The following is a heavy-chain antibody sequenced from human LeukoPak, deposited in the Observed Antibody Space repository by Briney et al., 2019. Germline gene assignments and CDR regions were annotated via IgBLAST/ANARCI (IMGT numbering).Heavy chain of an antibody. V-gene: IGHV3-48*04. Sequence: GGSLRLSCAASGFTFSSFAMSWIRPAPGKGLEWISYISTTCNNIYYADSVKGRFTISRDNAKNSLYLQTNSLRAEDTAVYYCARERRGYSSSWYNAFDIWGQGTMVTVSS. CDR3: ARERRGYSSSWYNAFDI. CDR2: ISTTCNNI. D-gene: IGHD6-13*01. J-gene: IGHJ3*02. CDR1: GFTFSSFA.